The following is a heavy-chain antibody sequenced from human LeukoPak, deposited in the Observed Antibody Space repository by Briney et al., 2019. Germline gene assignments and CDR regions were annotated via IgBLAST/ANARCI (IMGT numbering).Heavy chain of an antibody. D-gene: IGHD6-19*01. V-gene: IGHV3-48*01. Sequence: GGSLRLSCAASGFTFSSYTMIWVRLAPGKGLEWISYISSSSNTKYYADSVEGRFTISRDNAENSLYLQMNSLRAEDTAVYYCARKSGSGWPRYFDYWGQGTLVTVSS. J-gene: IGHJ4*02. CDR3: ARKSGSGWPRYFDY. CDR1: GFTFSSYT. CDR2: ISSSSNTK.